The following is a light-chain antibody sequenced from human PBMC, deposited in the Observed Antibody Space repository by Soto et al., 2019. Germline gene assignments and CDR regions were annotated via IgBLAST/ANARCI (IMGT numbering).Light chain of an antibody. V-gene: IGKV4-1*01. CDR3: QQYYSTPIT. Sequence: DIVMTQSPDSLAVSLGERATINCKSSQSVLYSSNNKNYLAWYQQKPGQPPKLLIYWASTRESGVPVRFSGSGSGADFTLTISSLQAEDVAVYYCQQYYSTPITFGQGTRLEIK. CDR1: QSVLYSSNNKNY. CDR2: WAS. J-gene: IGKJ5*01.